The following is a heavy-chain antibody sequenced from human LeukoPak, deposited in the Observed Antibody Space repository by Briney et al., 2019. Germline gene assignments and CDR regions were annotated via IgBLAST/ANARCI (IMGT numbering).Heavy chain of an antibody. J-gene: IGHJ4*02. CDR1: GFTFSRYS. D-gene: IGHD3-22*01. V-gene: IGHV3-21*01. CDR3: ARDFYDTSGYYYDY. Sequence: GGSLRLSCAASGFTFSRYSMNWVRQAPGKGLEWVSSISGSSSSYIYYADSLKGRFTISRDNAKSSLYLQMNSLRAEDTAVYYCARDFYDTSGYYYDYWGQGTLVTVSS. CDR2: ISGSSSSYI.